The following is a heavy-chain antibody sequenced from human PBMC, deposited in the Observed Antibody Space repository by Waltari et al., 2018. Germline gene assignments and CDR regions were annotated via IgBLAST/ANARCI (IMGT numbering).Heavy chain of an antibody. J-gene: IGHJ4*02. CDR3: ARGSGSYSNY. V-gene: IGHV4-34*01. D-gene: IGHD1-26*01. CDR1: GGSFSGYY. Sequence: QVQLQQWGAGLLKPSETLSLTCAVYGGSFSGYYWSWIRQPPGKGLEWIGEINHSGSTNYNPSLKSRVTISVDTSKNQFSLKLSSVTAADTAVYYCARGSGSYSNYWGQGTLVTVSS. CDR2: INHSGST.